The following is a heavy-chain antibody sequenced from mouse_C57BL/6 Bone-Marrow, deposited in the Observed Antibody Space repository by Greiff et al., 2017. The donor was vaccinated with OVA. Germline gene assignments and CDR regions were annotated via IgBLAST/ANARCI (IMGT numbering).Heavy chain of an antibody. CDR1: GFNIKDDY. D-gene: IGHD4-1*01. V-gene: IGHV14-4*01. CDR2: IDTANGDT. J-gene: IGHJ2*01. Sequence: EVQLQQSGAELVRPGASVKLSCTASGFNIKDDYMHWVKQRPAQGLEWIGWIDTANGDTESASKFQGKATITADTSSNTAYLQLSSLTSEDTAVYYCTTELGRRYFDYWGQGTTLTVSS. CDR3: TTELGRRYFDY.